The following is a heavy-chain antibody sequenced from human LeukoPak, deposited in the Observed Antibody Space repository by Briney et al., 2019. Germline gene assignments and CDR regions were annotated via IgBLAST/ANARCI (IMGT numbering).Heavy chain of an antibody. CDR2: ISAYTGDT. D-gene: IGHD2-21*02. CDR3: SRGLGLRLRPSRFDP. CDR1: GYTFTNYG. J-gene: IGHJ5*02. Sequence: ASVNVSCKTSGYTFTNYGIGWVRQAPGQGLEWMGWISAYTGDTHYVQKFHDRVTMTIDTSTNTAYLQLTTLTSDYTVVYYGSRGLGLRLRPSRFDPWGQGTLVTVSS. V-gene: IGHV1-18*01.